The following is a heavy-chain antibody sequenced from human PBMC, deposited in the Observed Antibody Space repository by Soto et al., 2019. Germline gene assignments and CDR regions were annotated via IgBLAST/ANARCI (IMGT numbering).Heavy chain of an antibody. J-gene: IGHJ4*02. D-gene: IGHD3-10*01. CDR1: GYSFTSYW. CDR3: ARPMVRGVIILDFDY. Sequence: GESLKICCKVSGYSFTSYWIGGVRQMPGKGLEWMGIIYPGDSDTRYSPSFQGQVTISADKSISTAYLQWSSLKASDTAMYYCARPMVRGVIILDFDYWGQGTLVTV. V-gene: IGHV5-51*01. CDR2: IYPGDSDT.